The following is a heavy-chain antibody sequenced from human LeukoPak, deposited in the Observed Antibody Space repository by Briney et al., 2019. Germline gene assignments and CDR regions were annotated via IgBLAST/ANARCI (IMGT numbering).Heavy chain of an antibody. J-gene: IGHJ5*02. CDR1: GFTFGDYA. CDR2: IRSKAYGGTT. Sequence: GGPLRLSCTASGFTFGDYAMSWFRQAPGKGLEWVGFIRSKAYGGTTEYAASVKGRFTTSRDDSKSIAYLQMNSLKTEDTAVYYCTRDGCSSTSCYIGRWFDPWGQGTLVTVSS. CDR3: TRDGCSSTSCYIGRWFDP. D-gene: IGHD2-2*02. V-gene: IGHV3-49*03.